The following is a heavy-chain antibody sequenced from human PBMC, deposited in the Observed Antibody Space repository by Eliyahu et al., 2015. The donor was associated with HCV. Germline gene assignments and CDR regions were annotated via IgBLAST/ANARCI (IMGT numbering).Heavy chain of an antibody. Sequence: QVQLQESGPGLVKPSETLSLTCTVSGGSIKSXYWSWIRQPPGKGLEWIGXIXDTGSTSYNPSLKGRLTISVDTSKNQFSLNLTSVTAADTAVYYCAREYADYGMDVWGQGTTVTVSS. V-gene: IGHV4-59*01. J-gene: IGHJ6*02. CDR2: IXDTGST. CDR3: AREYADYGMDV. CDR1: GGSIKSXY.